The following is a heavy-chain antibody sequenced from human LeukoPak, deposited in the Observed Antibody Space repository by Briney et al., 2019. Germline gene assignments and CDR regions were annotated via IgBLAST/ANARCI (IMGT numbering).Heavy chain of an antibody. D-gene: IGHD6-13*01. CDR3: ARAFRQQEGYFDY. J-gene: IGHJ4*02. V-gene: IGHV1-46*01. CDR1: GYTFTSYY. CDR2: INASGGST. Sequence: ASVKVSCKASGYTFTSYYMHWVRQAPGQGLEWMGIINASGGSTSYAQKFQGRVTMNRDTSTSKVYMELRSLRSEDTAVYYCARAFRQQEGYFDYWGQGTLVTVSS.